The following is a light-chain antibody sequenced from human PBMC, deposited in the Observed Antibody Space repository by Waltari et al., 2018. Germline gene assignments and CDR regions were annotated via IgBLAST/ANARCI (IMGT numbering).Light chain of an antibody. CDR2: MGP. CDR1: QSLLHGDGRNF. V-gene: IGKV2-28*01. CDR3: MQARQPPYT. J-gene: IGKJ4*01. Sequence: DIVMTQSPLSLPVTPGEPASISCRSSQSLLHGDGRNFLDWYLQKPGQSPQLLISMGPNRASGVPDRFSGSGSGTYFTLKISRVEAEDVGVYYCMQARQPPYTFGGGTKVEIK.